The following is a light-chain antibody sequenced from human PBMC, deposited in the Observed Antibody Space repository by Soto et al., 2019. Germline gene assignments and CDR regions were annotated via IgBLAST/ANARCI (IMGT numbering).Light chain of an antibody. CDR1: SSNIGTHFD. CDR3: QSYDSSLSVMV. V-gene: IGLV1-40*01. J-gene: IGLJ2*01. CDR2: TNN. Sequence: QSVLTQPPSVSGAPGQRLTISCTGSSSNIGTHFDVHWYQHLPGTAPKLLIYTNNNRPSGVPDRFSGSTSGTSASLAITGLQAEDEADYYCQSYDSSLSVMVFGGGTKVTVL.